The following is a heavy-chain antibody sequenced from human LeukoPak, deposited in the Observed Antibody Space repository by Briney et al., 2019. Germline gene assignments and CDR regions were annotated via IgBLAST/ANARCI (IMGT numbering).Heavy chain of an antibody. Sequence: GGSLRLSCVASGFTFGKYWMSWVRQAPGKRLEWVANIKLDGSEKNYVDSVKGRFTISRDNTKNSLYLQMNSLRVEDTAVFYCARDQYDTWSRRGNFDSWGQGTLVIVSS. CDR3: ARDQYDTWSRRGNFDS. CDR2: IKLDGSEK. D-gene: IGHD3-3*01. V-gene: IGHV3-7*03. CDR1: GFTFGKYW. J-gene: IGHJ4*02.